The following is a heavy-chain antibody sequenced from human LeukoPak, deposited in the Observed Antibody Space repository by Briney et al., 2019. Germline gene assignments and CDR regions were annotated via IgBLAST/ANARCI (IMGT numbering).Heavy chain of an antibody. CDR3: ARSYYDSSDY. Sequence: PSETLSLTCAVSGYSISSGYYWSWIRQPAGKGLEWIGRIYTSGSTNYNPSLKSRVTMSVDTSKNQFSLKLSSVTAADTAVYYCARSYYDSSDYWGQGTLVTVSS. CDR1: GYSISSGYY. D-gene: IGHD3-22*01. V-gene: IGHV4-4*07. CDR2: IYTSGST. J-gene: IGHJ4*02.